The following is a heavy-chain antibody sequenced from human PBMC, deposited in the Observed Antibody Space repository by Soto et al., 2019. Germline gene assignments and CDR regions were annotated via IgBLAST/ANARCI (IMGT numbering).Heavy chain of an antibody. CDR3: TMARFDWVTHFDS. D-gene: IGHD3-9*01. Sequence: EVQLVESGGGLVKPGGSLRLSCAASGFTFSSAWMSWVRQAPGKGLEWVGRIKMKTDGGTTDYAAPVNGRFTISRDESKNTLYLQLSSLKTDDQAVYYCTMARFDWVTHFDSWGQGTLVNVSS. CDR1: GFTFSSAW. CDR2: IKMKTDGGTT. V-gene: IGHV3-15*01. J-gene: IGHJ4*02.